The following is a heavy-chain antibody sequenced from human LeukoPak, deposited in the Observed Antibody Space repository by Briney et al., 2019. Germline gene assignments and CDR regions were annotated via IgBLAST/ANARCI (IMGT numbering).Heavy chain of an antibody. CDR2: ISAYNGNT. D-gene: IGHD2-21*02. CDR3: PRGLVGGGDCYPGGAFDI. CDR1: GGTFSSYA. V-gene: IGHV1-18*01. Sequence: SSVKVSCKASGGTFSSYAISLVRQAPGQGLDWMGWISAYNGNTNYAQKLQGRVTMTTDTSTSTAYMELRSLRSDDTAVYYCPRGLVGGGDCYPGGAFDIWGQGTMVTVSS. J-gene: IGHJ3*02.